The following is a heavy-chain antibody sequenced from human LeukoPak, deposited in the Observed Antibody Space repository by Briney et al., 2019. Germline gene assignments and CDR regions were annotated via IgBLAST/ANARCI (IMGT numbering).Heavy chain of an antibody. V-gene: IGHV3-53*01. D-gene: IGHD1-14*01. CDR1: GFTVSSNY. J-gene: IGHJ4*02. CDR2: IYSGGST. CDR3: ARNISSAGTSYFDY. Sequence: PGGSLRLSCAASGFTVSSNYMSWVRQAPGKGLEWVSVIYSGGSTYYADSVKGRFTISRDNSKNTLYLQMNSLRAEDTAVYYCARNISSAGTSYFDYWGQGTLVTVSS.